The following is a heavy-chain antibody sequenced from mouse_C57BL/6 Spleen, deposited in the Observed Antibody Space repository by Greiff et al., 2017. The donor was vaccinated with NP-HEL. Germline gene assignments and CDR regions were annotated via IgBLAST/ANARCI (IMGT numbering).Heavy chain of an antibody. V-gene: IGHV1-74*01. D-gene: IGHD2-5*01. J-gene: IGHJ1*03. Sequence: QVQLQQPGAELVKPGASVKVSCKASGYTFTSYWMHWVKQRPGQGLEWIGRIHPSDSDTNYNQKFKGKATLTVDKSSSTAYMQLSSLTSEDSAVYYCATPSYYRNLDWYFDVWGTGTTVTVSS. CDR1: GYTFTSYW. CDR2: IHPSDSDT. CDR3: ATPSYYRNLDWYFDV.